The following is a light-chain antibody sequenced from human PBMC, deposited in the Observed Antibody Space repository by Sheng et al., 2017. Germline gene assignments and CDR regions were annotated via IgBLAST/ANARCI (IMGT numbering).Light chain of an antibody. Sequence: EIVLTQSPGTLSLSPGERATLSCRASQSVRSSYLAWFQQKPGQAPRLLIFGASSRATGIPDRFSGSGSGTDFTLTISRLEPEDFAVYYCQQYGSSPPYNFGQGTKLEIK. CDR1: QSVRSSY. V-gene: IGKV3-20*01. CDR2: GAS. CDR3: QQYGSSPPYN. J-gene: IGKJ2*01.